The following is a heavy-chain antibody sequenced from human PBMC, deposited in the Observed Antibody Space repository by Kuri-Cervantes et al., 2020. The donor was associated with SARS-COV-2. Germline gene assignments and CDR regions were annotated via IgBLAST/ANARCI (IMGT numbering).Heavy chain of an antibody. CDR2: ISSSGSTI. D-gene: IGHD4-17*01. CDR1: GFTFSDYY. J-gene: IGHJ3*02. CDR3: ARVEYGDYADAFDI. Sequence: GESLKISCAASGFTFSDYYMSWIRQAPGKGLEWVSYISSSGSTIYYADSVKGRFTISRDNAKNSLYLQMNSLRAEDTAVYYCARVEYGDYADAFDIWGQGTMVTVSS. V-gene: IGHV3-11*04.